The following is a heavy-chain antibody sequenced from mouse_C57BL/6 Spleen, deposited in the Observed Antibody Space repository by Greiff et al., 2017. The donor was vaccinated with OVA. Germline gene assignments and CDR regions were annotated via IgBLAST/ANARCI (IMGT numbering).Heavy chain of an antibody. CDR3: AREVYYGSFDY. D-gene: IGHD1-1*01. V-gene: IGHV1-82*01. CDR1: GYAFSSSW. J-gene: IGHJ2*01. CDR2: IYPGDGDT. Sequence: QVQLKQSGSELVKPGASVKISCKASGYAFSSSWMNWVKQRPGKGLEWIGRIYPGDGDTNYNGKFKGKATLTADKSSSTAYMQLSSLTSEDSAVYFCAREVYYGSFDYWGQGTTLTVSS.